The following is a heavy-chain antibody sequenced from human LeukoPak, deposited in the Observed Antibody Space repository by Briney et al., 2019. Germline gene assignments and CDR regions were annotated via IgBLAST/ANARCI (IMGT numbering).Heavy chain of an antibody. V-gene: IGHV3-23*01. D-gene: IGHD2-8*01. CDR3: AKDRLTNSWFDP. Sequence: GGSLRLSCAASGFTFSSYGMSWVRQAPGKGLDWVSAISGSGGSTYYADSVKGRFTISRDNSKNTLYLQMNSLRAEDTAVYYCAKDRLTNSWFDPWGQGTLVTVSS. CDR2: ISGSGGST. CDR1: GFTFSSYG. J-gene: IGHJ5*02.